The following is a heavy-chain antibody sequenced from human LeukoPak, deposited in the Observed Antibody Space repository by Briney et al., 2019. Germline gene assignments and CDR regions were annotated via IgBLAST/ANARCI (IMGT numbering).Heavy chain of an antibody. V-gene: IGHV1-2*02. CDR2: INPNGGVT. J-gene: IGHJ4*02. Sequence: ASVKVSCKASGYRFTGCYMHWVRQAPGQGLEWMGWINPNGGVTNYAQNFQGRVSMARDTSISTAYMELSRLRSDDTAVYYCARQQKVSGYFDYWGQGTLVTVSS. CDR3: ARQQKVSGYFDY. D-gene: IGHD6-13*01. CDR1: GYRFTGCY.